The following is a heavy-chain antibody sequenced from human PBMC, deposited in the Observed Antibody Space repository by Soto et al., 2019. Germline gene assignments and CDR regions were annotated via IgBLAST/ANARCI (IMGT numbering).Heavy chain of an antibody. D-gene: IGHD2-15*01. CDR3: AKRLWAVGGPFHY. J-gene: IGHJ4*02. V-gene: IGHV3-23*01. Sequence: DVQLLESGGGLVQPGGSLRLSCAPSEFTFSGFIMDWVRQAPGKGLEWVSEINPRGDVTNYAESVKGRFTVSRDNSRNSLYLQLSSLRVDDTAVYYCAKRLWAVGGPFHYWGQGTLVTVSS. CDR1: EFTFSGFI. CDR2: INPRGDVT.